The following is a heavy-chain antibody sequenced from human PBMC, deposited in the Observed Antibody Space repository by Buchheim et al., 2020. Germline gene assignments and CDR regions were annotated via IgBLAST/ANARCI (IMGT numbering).Heavy chain of an antibody. Sequence: QVQLVQSGAEVKKPGSSVKVSCKASGGTFSRYAFRWVRQAPGQGLEWMGRIIPILGIANYAQKFQGRVTITADKSTSTAYMELSSLRSEDTAVYYCARDLPTNYDSSGYYYGNFDDWGQGTL. V-gene: IGHV1-69*04. D-gene: IGHD3-22*01. CDR2: IIPILGIA. CDR3: ARDLPTNYDSSGYYYGNFDD. CDR1: GGTFSRYA. J-gene: IGHJ4*02.